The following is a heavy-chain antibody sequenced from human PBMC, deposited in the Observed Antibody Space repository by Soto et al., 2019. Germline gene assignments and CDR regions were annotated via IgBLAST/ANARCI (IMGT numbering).Heavy chain of an antibody. D-gene: IGHD6-19*01. CDR1: GGTFSSYA. CDR3: AREGVGQWLVKDWYFDL. V-gene: IGHV1-69*01. J-gene: IGHJ2*01. Sequence: QVQLVQSGAEVKKPGSSVKVSCKASGGTFSSYAISWVRQAPGQGLEWMGGIIPMFGTANYAQKFQGRVTITADESTSTAYMELSSLRSEDTAVYYCAREGVGQWLVKDWYFDLWGRGTLVTVSS. CDR2: IIPMFGTA.